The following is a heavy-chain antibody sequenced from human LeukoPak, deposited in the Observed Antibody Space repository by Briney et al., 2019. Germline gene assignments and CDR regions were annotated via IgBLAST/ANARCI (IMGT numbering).Heavy chain of an antibody. J-gene: IGHJ4*02. D-gene: IGHD1-26*01. V-gene: IGHV3-7*03. CDR3: AKSPIVGATFYFDY. CDR2: IKQDGSEK. CDR1: GFTFSSYW. Sequence: PGGSLRLSCAASGFTFSSYWMSWVRQAPGKGLEWVANIKQDGSEKYYVDSVKGRFTISRDNAKNTLYLQMNSLRAEDTAVYYCAKSPIVGATFYFDYWGQGTLVTVSS.